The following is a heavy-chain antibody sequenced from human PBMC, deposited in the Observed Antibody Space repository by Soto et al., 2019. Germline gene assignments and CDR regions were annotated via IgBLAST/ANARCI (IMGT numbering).Heavy chain of an antibody. D-gene: IGHD2-21*01. J-gene: IGHJ4*02. Sequence: LRLSCAASGFTFNTYWMHWVRQAPGKGLVWVSRINGDGNGTTYADYVKGRFTISRDNAKNMLSLQMTSLRAEDTAVYYCARVSRGTSVTFDSWGQGTLVTVS. V-gene: IGHV3-74*03. CDR1: GFTFNTYW. CDR2: INGDGNGT. CDR3: ARVSRGTSVTFDS.